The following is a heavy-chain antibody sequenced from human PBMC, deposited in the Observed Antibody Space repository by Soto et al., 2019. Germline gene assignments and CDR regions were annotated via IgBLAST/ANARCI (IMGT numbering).Heavy chain of an antibody. CDR2: ISAYNGNT. D-gene: IGHD3-9*01. CDR1: GYTFTSYG. J-gene: IGHJ6*02. Sequence: KVSCKASGYTFTSYGISWVRQAPGQGLEWMGWISAYNGNTNYAQKLQGRVTMTTDTSTSTAYMELRSLRSDDTAVYYCASSPYYDSLTGYNYGMDVWGQGTTVTVSS. V-gene: IGHV1-18*01. CDR3: ASSPYYDSLTGYNYGMDV.